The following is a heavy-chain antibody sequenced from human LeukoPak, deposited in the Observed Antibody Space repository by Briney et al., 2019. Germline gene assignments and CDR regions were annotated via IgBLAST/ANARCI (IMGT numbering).Heavy chain of an antibody. J-gene: IGHJ5*02. V-gene: IGHV4-4*07. CDR1: GGSISNDY. CDR2: VHSTGYT. D-gene: IGHD3-10*01. Sequence: PSETLSLTCVVSGGSISNDYWNWIRQPAGRDLEWIGRVHSTGYTDYIPSLTSRVTMSVDTSKNQFSLNLKSVTAADPAVYYCARESASVFSMIRGVGWFDPWGQGTLVTVSS. CDR3: ARESASVFSMIRGVGWFDP.